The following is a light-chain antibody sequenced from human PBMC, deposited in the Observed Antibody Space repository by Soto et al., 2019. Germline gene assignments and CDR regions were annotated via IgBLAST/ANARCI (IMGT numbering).Light chain of an antibody. CDR3: QQYNNWPPWT. Sequence: EIVLTQSPGTLSLSPGERATLSCRASQSVGSYLAWYQHKPGQAPRLLIYGASTRATGIPARFSGSGSGTEFTLTISSLQSEDFAVYYCQQYNNWPPWTFGQGTKVDIK. CDR2: GAS. V-gene: IGKV3-15*01. CDR1: QSVGSY. J-gene: IGKJ1*01.